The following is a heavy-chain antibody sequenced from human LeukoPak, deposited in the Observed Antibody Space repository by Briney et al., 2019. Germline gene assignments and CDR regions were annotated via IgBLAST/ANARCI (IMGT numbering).Heavy chain of an antibody. V-gene: IGHV4-34*01. D-gene: IGHD1-26*01. CDR2: VNESGGT. J-gene: IGHJ5*02. CDR3: ARGQGATVPQVGKNWFDP. Sequence: SETLSLTCAVYIDSFSNYHWNWIRQTPAKGMEWIGEVNESGGTNISPSLRSRVILSVDTSKNQFFLKLISVTVADTAIYYCARGQGATVPQVGKNWFDPWGQGTLVTVSS. CDR1: IDSFSNYH.